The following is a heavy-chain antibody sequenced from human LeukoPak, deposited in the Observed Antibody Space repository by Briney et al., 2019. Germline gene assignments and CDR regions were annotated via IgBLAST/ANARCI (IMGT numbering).Heavy chain of an antibody. J-gene: IGHJ4*02. Sequence: GGSLRLSCVASGFPFSSYWMTWVRQAPGKELEWVANIKQDGSKKSYVDSVKGRFTISRDNAKNSLYLQMNSLRAEDTAIYYCTRVGYIDEGIDYWGQGTLVTVSS. D-gene: IGHD5-24*01. CDR1: GFPFSSYW. CDR2: IKQDGSKK. V-gene: IGHV3-7*04. CDR3: TRVGYIDEGIDY.